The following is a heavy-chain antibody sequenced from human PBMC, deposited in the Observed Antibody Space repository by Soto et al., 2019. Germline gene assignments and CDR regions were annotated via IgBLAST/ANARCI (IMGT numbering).Heavy chain of an antibody. CDR2: IDPSDSYT. Sequence: GESLKISCKGSGYIFTSYWISWVRQMPGKGLEWMGRIDPSDSYTNYSPSFQGHVTISADKSISTAYLQWSSLKASDTAMYYCARFGLTGYHYYGMDVWCQATTVTVS. CDR3: ARFGLTGYHYYGMDV. D-gene: IGHD3-9*01. V-gene: IGHV5-10-1*01. J-gene: IGHJ6*02. CDR1: GYIFTSYW.